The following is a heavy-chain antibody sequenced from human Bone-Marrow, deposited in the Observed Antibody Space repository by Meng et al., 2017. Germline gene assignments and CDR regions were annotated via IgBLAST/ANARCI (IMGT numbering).Heavy chain of an antibody. Sequence: PGRVKSSRDLALTFECSVGTISSSSFDCGWIRQPPGNGLEWIGSIYYSGSTVYNPSLKSRVTISVDTCKNQFYLKLSYVTAADKAVYYCARGPLLGMWFNWFDPWGQGTLVTVSS. CDR3: ARGPLLGMWFNWFDP. D-gene: IGHD2-21*01. CDR1: VGTISSSSFD. V-gene: IGHV4-39*07. J-gene: IGHJ5*02. CDR2: IYYSGST.